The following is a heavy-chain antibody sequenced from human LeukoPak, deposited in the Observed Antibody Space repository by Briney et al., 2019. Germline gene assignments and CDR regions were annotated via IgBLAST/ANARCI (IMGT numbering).Heavy chain of an antibody. CDR2: INPNSGGT. CDR3: ARAEPSIFVVVISYYYYMDV. Sequence: ASVKVSCKASGYTFTGYYMHWVRQAPGQGLEWMGRINPNSGGTNYAQTFQGRVTMTRDTSISTAYMELSRRRSDDTAVYYCARAEPSIFVVVISYYYYMDVWGKGTTVTVSS. J-gene: IGHJ6*03. V-gene: IGHV1-2*06. D-gene: IGHD3-3*01. CDR1: GYTFTGYY.